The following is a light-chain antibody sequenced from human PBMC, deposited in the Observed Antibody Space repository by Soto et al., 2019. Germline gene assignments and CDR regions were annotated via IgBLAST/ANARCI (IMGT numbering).Light chain of an antibody. CDR2: GAS. J-gene: IGKJ2*01. V-gene: IGKV3-15*01. Sequence: EIVMTQSPATLSVSPGERVTLSCRASQTISTNLAWYQQKPGQAPRLLIYGASTRATGIPARFSGSGSGTGFTITISILQSEDFAFYYCQHYSDGTPYTLGKVTKLESK. CDR1: QTISTN. CDR3: QHYSDGTPYT.